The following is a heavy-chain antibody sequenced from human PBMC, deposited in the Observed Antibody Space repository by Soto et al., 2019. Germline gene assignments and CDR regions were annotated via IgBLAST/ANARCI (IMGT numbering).Heavy chain of an antibody. J-gene: IGHJ1*01. D-gene: IGHD6-13*01. V-gene: IGHV3-74*01. CDR3: ASTYSSSWYRPAEYFQH. CDR2: INSDGSST. Sequence: GGSLRLSCAASGFTFSSYWMHWVRQAPGKGLVWVSRINSDGSSTSYADSVKGRFTISRDNAKNTLYLQMNSLRAEDTAVYYCASTYSSSWYRPAEYFQHWGQGTLVTVSS. CDR1: GFTFSSYW.